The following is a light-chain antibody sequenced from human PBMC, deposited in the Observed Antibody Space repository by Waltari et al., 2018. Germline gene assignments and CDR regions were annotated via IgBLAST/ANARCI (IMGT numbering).Light chain of an antibody. V-gene: IGKV2-28*01. J-gene: IGKJ2*01. CDR3: MQALQSPDT. CDR1: QSLLHINGNTS. Sequence: IVMTQSPLSLPVTPGEPASIPCRSSQSLLHINGNTSLNWVRQKPGHSQQLLVYVSSNRASGVPDRFSGSGSGTDFTLKISRVEAEDVGVYYCMQALQSPDTFGQGTKLEIK. CDR2: VSS.